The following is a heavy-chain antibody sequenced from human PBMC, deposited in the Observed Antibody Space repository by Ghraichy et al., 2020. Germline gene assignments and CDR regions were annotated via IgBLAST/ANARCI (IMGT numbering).Heavy chain of an antibody. CDR3: ASASHYDFWSGANAFDI. J-gene: IGHJ3*02. Sequence: SETLSLTCTVSGGSISSSSYYWGWIRQPPGKGLEWIGSIYYSGSTYYNPSLKSRVTISVDTSKNQFSLKLSSVTAADTAVYYCASASHYDFWSGANAFDIWGQGTMVTVSS. CDR1: GGSISSSSYY. V-gene: IGHV4-39*01. D-gene: IGHD3-3*01. CDR2: IYYSGST.